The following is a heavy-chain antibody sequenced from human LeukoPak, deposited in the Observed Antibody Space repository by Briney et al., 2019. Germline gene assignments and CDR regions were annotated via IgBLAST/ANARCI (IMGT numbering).Heavy chain of an antibody. CDR2: IYHSGST. Sequence: PSETLSLTCAVSGGSISSTNWWTWVRQPPGKGLEWVGQIYHSGSTNYNPSLKSRVTISVDKSKNQFSLRLTSVTAADTAVYYCATDHRKHFDSGGQGTLLTVSS. D-gene: IGHD3-16*02. CDR1: GGSISSTNW. CDR3: ATDHRKHFDS. J-gene: IGHJ4*02. V-gene: IGHV4-4*02.